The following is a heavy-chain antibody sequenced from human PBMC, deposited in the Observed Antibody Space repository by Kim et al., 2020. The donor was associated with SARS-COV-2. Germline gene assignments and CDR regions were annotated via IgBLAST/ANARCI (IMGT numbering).Heavy chain of an antibody. J-gene: IGHJ5*02. CDR1: GFTFIDSA. V-gene: IGHV1-58*02. CDR3: AAVRDCSGGSCYYDGHSWFDP. D-gene: IGHD2-15*01. CDR2: IVVGSGNT. Sequence: SVKVSCKASGFTFIDSAMQWVRQARGQRLEWIGWIVVGSGNTNYAQEFQERVTITRDMSTRTAYMELSSLRSEDTAVYYCAAVRDCSGGSCYYDGHSWFDPWGQGTLVTVSS.